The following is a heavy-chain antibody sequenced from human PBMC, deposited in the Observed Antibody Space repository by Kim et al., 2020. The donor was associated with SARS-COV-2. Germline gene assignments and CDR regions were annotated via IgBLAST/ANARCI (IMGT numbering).Heavy chain of an antibody. CDR2: ISYDGSNK. Sequence: GGSLRLSCAASGFTFSSYAMHWVRQAPGKGLEWVAVISYDGSNKYYADSVKGRFTISRDNSKNTLYLQMNSLRAEDTAVYYCARDSTRPPYYYYYGMDVWGQGTTVTVSS. CDR1: GFTFSSYA. V-gene: IGHV3-30*04. J-gene: IGHJ6*02. CDR3: ARDSTRPPYYYYYGMDV.